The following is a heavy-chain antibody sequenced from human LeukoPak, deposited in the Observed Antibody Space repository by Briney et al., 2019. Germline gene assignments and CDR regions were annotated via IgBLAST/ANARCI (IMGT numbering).Heavy chain of an antibody. CDR2: INHSGST. D-gene: IGHD6-13*01. Sequence: NTSETLSLTCAVYGGSFSGYYWSWIRQPPGKGLEWIGEINHSGSTNYNPSLKSRVTISVDTSKNQFSLKLSSVTAADTAVYYCARDPGEQQLASFVYWGQGTLVTVPS. J-gene: IGHJ4*02. CDR3: ARDPGEQQLASFVY. CDR1: GGSFSGYY. V-gene: IGHV4-34*01.